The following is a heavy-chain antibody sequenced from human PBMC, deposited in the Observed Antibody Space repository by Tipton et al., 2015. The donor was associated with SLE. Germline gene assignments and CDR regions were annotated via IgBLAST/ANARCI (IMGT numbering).Heavy chain of an antibody. CDR1: GYSISSGYY. Sequence: TLSLTCTVSGYSISSGYYWAWIRQPPGKGLEWIASIYHSGSTFYNLSLKSRVTISVDTSKNQFSLKLNSVTAADTAVYYCARGGIQLWNWFDPWGQGTLVTVSS. CDR2: IYHSGST. D-gene: IGHD5-18*01. V-gene: IGHV4-38-2*02. CDR3: ARGGIQLWNWFDP. J-gene: IGHJ5*02.